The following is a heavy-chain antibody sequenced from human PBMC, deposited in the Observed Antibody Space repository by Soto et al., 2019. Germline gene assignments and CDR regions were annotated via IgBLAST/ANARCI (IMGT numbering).Heavy chain of an antibody. CDR1: GGTFTSHA. CDR3: ARAPRRASGWFDP. V-gene: IGHV1-69*12. CDR2: IIPIFGTA. D-gene: IGHD3-10*01. J-gene: IGHJ5*02. Sequence: QVQLVQSGAEVKKPGSSVKVSCKASGGTFTSHAITWVRQAPGEGLEWMGGIIPIFGTAIYAHKFQGRVTISADESTTTAYMEMSSLISDDTAVYYCARAPRRASGWFDPWGQGTLVIVSS.